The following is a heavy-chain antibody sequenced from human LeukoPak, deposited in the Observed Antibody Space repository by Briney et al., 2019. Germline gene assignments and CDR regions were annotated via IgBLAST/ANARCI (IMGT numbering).Heavy chain of an antibody. J-gene: IGHJ4*02. V-gene: IGHV3-23*01. Sequence: GGSLRLSCAASGFTLTRNAMSWVRQTPGRGLEWVSGVGSDDNTHYTDSVRGRFTISRDNANNTLFLQMNSLRAEDTAVYYCAKDLSWWAAADYWGQGALVTVSS. CDR1: GFTLTRNA. CDR3: AKDLSWWAAADY. CDR2: VGSDDNT. D-gene: IGHD2-15*01.